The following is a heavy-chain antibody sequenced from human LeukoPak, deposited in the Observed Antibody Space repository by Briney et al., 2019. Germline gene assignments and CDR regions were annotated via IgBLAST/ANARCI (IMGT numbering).Heavy chain of an antibody. J-gene: IGHJ4*02. Sequence: GGSLRLSCAASGFTFSFYSMNWVRQAPGKGLEWLSYISGDGNNIYYADSVKGRFTVSRDNAKNSLYLQMNSLRAEDTAVYYCARDGDFGVVALGDYWGQGTLVTVSS. CDR1: GFTFSFYS. D-gene: IGHD3-3*01. CDR2: ISGDGNNI. V-gene: IGHV3-48*04. CDR3: ARDGDFGVVALGDY.